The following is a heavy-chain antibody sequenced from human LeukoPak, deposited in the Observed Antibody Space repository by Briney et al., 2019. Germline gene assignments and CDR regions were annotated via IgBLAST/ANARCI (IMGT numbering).Heavy chain of an antibody. V-gene: IGHV4-38-2*02. CDR2: FYHGGST. CDR3: ARESGYLEFDP. Sequence: PSETLSLTCTVSGYSISTGYYWDWIRQPPGKGLEWIGTFYHGGSTYYNPSLKSRVTMSVDTSKNQFSLKLSSVTAADTAVYYCARESGYLEFDPWGQGTLVTVSS. D-gene: IGHD3-3*01. J-gene: IGHJ5*02. CDR1: GYSISTGYY.